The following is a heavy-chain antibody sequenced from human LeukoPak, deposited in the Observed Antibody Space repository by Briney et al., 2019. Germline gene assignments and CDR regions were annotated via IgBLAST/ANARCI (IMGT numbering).Heavy chain of an antibody. CDR3: ARANSGSRSYFQH. J-gene: IGHJ1*01. CDR1: GFTVSTYY. D-gene: IGHD1-26*01. Sequence: GGSLRLSCAASGFTVSTYYMTWVRQAPGKGLEWVSIIYSGGSTYYADSVKGRFTISRDNSKNTLYLQMDSLRAEDTAVYYCARANSGSRSYFQHWGQGTLVTVSS. V-gene: IGHV3-53*01. CDR2: IYSGGST.